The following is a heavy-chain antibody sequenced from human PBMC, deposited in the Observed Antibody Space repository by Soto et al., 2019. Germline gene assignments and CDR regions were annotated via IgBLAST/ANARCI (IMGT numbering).Heavy chain of an antibody. CDR3: ARDRSFGSGDYYFDY. Sequence: SVKVSCKASGGTFSSYTISWVRQAPGQGLEWMGRIIPILGIAKYSQKFQGRVTITRDTSASTAYMELSSLRSEDTAVYYCARDRSFGSGDYYFDYWGQGTLVTVSS. D-gene: IGHD4-17*01. J-gene: IGHJ4*02. CDR1: GGTFSSYT. CDR2: IIPILGIA. V-gene: IGHV1-69*04.